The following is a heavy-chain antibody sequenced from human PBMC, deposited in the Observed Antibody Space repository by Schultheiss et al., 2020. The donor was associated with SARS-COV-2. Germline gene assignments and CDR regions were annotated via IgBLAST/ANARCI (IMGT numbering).Heavy chain of an antibody. V-gene: IGHV4-39*01. CDR1: GGSISSSSYY. J-gene: IGHJ3*02. CDR2: IHHSGRV. Sequence: SETLSLTCTVSGGSISSSSYYWGWIRQPPGKGLEWIGSIHHSGRVDNNPSLRSRLTISVDTSKNQFSLNMRSVTAADTAVYYCARITGSDAFDIWGQGTMVTVSS. D-gene: IGHD1-14*01. CDR3: ARITGSDAFDI.